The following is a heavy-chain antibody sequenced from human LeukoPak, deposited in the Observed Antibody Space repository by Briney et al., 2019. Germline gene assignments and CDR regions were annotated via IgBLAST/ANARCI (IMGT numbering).Heavy chain of an antibody. CDR2: INPNSGGT. CDR3: ARHFRIFGIPDYYGMDV. V-gene: IGHV1-2*02. CDR1: GYTLTGYY. J-gene: IGHJ6*02. Sequence: ASVKVSCKASGYTLTGYYMHWVRQAPGQGLEWMGWINPNSGGTNYAQKFQGRVTMTRDTSISTAYMELSRLRSDDTAVYYCARHFRIFGIPDYYGMDVWGQGTTVTVSS. D-gene: IGHD3-3*01.